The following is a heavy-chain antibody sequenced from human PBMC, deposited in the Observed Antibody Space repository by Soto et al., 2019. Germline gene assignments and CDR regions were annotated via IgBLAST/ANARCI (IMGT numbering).Heavy chain of an antibody. V-gene: IGHV5-51*01. Sequence: PGESLKISCKGSGYSFTSYWIGWGRQMPGKGLELMGIIYPGDSDTRYSPSFQGQVTISADKSISTAYLQWSSLKASDTAMYYYARPESAVAGTEGAFDIWGQGTMVTVSS. CDR2: IYPGDSDT. D-gene: IGHD6-19*01. CDR3: ARPESAVAGTEGAFDI. J-gene: IGHJ3*02. CDR1: GYSFTSYW.